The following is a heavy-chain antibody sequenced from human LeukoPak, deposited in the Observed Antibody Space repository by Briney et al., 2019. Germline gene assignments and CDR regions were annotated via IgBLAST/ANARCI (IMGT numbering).Heavy chain of an antibody. J-gene: IGHJ5*02. CDR1: GYTFTSYG. CDR2: ISTYNGNT. Sequence: ASVKVSCKASGYTFTSYGISWVRQAPGQGLEWMGWISTYNGNTNFAKKLQGRVTITTDTSTSTAYMELRSLRSDDTAVYYCAREEIDDSSGYLFDPWGQGTLVTVSS. D-gene: IGHD3-22*01. CDR3: AREEIDDSSGYLFDP. V-gene: IGHV1-18*01.